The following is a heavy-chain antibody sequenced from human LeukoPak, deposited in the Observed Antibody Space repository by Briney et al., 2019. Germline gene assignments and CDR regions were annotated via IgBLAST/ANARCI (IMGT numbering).Heavy chain of an antibody. CDR2: IYYSGST. J-gene: IGHJ4*02. D-gene: IGHD3-22*01. CDR1: GGSISSSSYY. Sequence: SETLSLTCTVSGGSISSSSYYWGWIRQPPGKGLEWIGNIYYSGSTYYNPSLESRVTMSLDTSKNQFSLKLSSVTAADTAVYYCARRRYYEYSMYYFDYWGQGTLVTVSS. V-gene: IGHV4-39*07. CDR3: ARRRYYEYSMYYFDY.